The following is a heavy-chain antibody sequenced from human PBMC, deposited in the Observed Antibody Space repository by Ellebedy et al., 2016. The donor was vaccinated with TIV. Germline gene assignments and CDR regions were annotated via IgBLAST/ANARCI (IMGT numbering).Heavy chain of an antibody. CDR3: ARDWVDYYGMDV. D-gene: IGHD3-16*01. Sequence: ASVKVSXKASGYTFTSYYMHWVRQAPGQGLEWMGIINPSGGSTSYAQKFQGRVTITADKSTSTAYMELSSLRSEDTAVYYCARDWVDYYGMDVWGQGTTVTVSS. V-gene: IGHV1-46*01. J-gene: IGHJ6*02. CDR1: GYTFTSYY. CDR2: INPSGGST.